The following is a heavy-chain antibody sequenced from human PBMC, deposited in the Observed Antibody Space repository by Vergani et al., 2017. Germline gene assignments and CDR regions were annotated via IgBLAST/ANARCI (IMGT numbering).Heavy chain of an antibody. D-gene: IGHD5-18*01. V-gene: IGHV3-30*02. Sequence: QVQLVESGGGVVQPGGSLRLSCAASGFTLSSYGMHWVCQAPGKGLEWVAFIRYDGNNKYYADSVKGRFTISRDSSKNTLYLQMSSLRAEDTALYYCAKDPRPMVTSDWFDPWGQGTLVTVSS. CDR1: GFTLSSYG. CDR3: AKDPRPMVTSDWFDP. CDR2: IRYDGNNK. J-gene: IGHJ5*02.